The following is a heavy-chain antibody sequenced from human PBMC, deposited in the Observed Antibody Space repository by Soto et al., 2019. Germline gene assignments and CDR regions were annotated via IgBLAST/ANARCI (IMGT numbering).Heavy chain of an antibody. CDR2: ISFGGSTI. CDR1: GFTFSDHH. J-gene: IGHJ4*02. D-gene: IGHD5-18*01. Sequence: QVQLVESGGGWVKPGGSLRLACAASGFTFSDHHMSWIRQAPGKGLEWISYISFGGSTIYYADSVKGRFTISRDNAKNSLYLQMNSLRAEDTAVYYCAAGGNSYGWYFDNWGQGTLVTVSS. CDR3: AAGGNSYGWYFDN. V-gene: IGHV3-11*01.